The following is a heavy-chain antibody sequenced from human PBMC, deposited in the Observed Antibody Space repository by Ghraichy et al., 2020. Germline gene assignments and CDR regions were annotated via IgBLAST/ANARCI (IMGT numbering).Heavy chain of an antibody. CDR1: GFTFSDYY. CDR3: ARDHGSGSYYRGYYYYGMDV. D-gene: IGHD3-10*01. V-gene: IGHV3-11*01. Sequence: GGSLRLSCAASGFTFSDYYMSWIRQAPGKGLEWVSYISSSGSTIYYADSVKGRFTISRDNAKNSLYLQMNSLRAEDTAVYYCARDHGSGSYYRGYYYYGMDVWGQGTTVTVSS. CDR2: ISSSGSTI. J-gene: IGHJ6*02.